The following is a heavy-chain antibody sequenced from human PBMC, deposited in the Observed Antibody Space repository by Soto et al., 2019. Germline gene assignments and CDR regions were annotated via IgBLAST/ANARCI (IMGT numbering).Heavy chain of an antibody. CDR3: ARTTMVRGVIITELPYYYGMDV. V-gene: IGHV1-69*01. Sequence: QLQLVQSGAEVKKPGSSVKVSCKASGGTFSSYAISWVRQAPGQGLEWMGGIIPIFGTANYAQKFQGRVTITADESTSTAYMELSSLRSEDTAVYYCARTTMVRGVIITELPYYYGMDVWGQGTTVTVSS. J-gene: IGHJ6*02. D-gene: IGHD3-10*01. CDR2: IIPIFGTA. CDR1: GGTFSSYA.